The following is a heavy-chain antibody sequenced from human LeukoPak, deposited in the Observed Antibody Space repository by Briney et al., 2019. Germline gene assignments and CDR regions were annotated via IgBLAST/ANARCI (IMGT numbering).Heavy chain of an antibody. D-gene: IGHD3-3*01. Sequence: ASVKVSCRASGYTFTSYDIDWVRPATGQGLEWMGWMNPNSGNTGYAQKFQGRVTMTRNTSISTAYMELSSLRSEDTAVYYCARPLSSVVRFLEWLPPGDWGQGTLVTLFS. CDR1: GYTFTSYD. CDR2: MNPNSGNT. J-gene: IGHJ4*02. CDR3: ARPLSSVVRFLEWLPPGD. V-gene: IGHV1-8*01.